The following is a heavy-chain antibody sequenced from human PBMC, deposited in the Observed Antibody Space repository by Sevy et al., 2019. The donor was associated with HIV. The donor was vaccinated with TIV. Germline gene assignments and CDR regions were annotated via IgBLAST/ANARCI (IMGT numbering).Heavy chain of an antibody. CDR1: GFTFSSYA. J-gene: IGHJ6*04. V-gene: IGHV3-23*01. CDR3: AKELDYDFWSGSGMDV. Sequence: GGSLRLSCAASGFTFSSYAMSWVRQAPGKGLEWVSDISGSGGSIYYADSVKGRFSISIDNSKNTLYLQMKSLRAEDTAVYFCAKELDYDFWSGSGMDVCFKRTTVTVCS. CDR2: ISGSGGSI. D-gene: IGHD3-3*01.